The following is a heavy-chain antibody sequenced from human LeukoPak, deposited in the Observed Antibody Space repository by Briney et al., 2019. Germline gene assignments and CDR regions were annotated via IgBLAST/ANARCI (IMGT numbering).Heavy chain of an antibody. D-gene: IGHD3-10*01. V-gene: IGHV3-64*01. CDR3: ARRHGSRSYGD. Sequence: PGGSLRLSCAASGFTFSRYAMHWVRQAPGKGLEYVSAISSNGGSTYYANSVKGRFTISRDNSKNTLYLQMGSLRAEDMAVYYCARRHGSRSYGDWGQGTLVTVSS. CDR2: ISSNGGST. CDR1: GFTFSRYA. J-gene: IGHJ4*02.